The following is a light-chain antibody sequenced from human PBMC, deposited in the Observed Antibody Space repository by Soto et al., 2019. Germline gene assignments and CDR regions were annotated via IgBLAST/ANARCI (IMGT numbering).Light chain of an antibody. CDR2: DVA. CDR1: RRDVGGYNY. Sequence: QSVLTQPRSVSGSPGQSVTISCTGTRRDVGGYNYVSWYQQHPGKVPKLMIFDVAKRPSGVPDRFSGSKSGNTASLTISGLQAEDEADYYCSSYTSSSTLWVFGGGTKLTVL. CDR3: SSYTSSSTLWV. J-gene: IGLJ3*02. V-gene: IGLV2-11*01.